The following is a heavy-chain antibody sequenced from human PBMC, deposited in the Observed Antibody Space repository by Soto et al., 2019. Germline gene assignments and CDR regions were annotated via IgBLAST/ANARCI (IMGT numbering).Heavy chain of an antibody. J-gene: IGHJ4*02. D-gene: IGHD2-2*01. CDR2: IIPILGIA. V-gene: IGHV1-69*04. CDR3: ARDRRYCSSTSCSDDY. Sequence: SVKVSCKASGGTFSSYTISWVRQAPGQGLEWMGRIIPILGIANYAQKFQGRVTITADKSTSTAYMELSSLRSEDTAVYYCARDRRYCSSTSCSDDYWGQGTLVTVSS. CDR1: GGTFSSYT.